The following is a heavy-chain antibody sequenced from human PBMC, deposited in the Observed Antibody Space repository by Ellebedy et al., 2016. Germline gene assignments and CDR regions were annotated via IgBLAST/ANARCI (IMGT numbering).Heavy chain of an antibody. CDR2: IWYDGSNR. CDR3: VREGNYGTSMDPFDI. D-gene: IGHD4-17*01. CDR1: GFNFNMYG. V-gene: IGHV3-33*08. J-gene: IGHJ3*02. Sequence: GGSLRLSCAASGFNFNMYGMHWVRQAPGKGLEWVAGIWYDGSNRNYADSVKGRFTISRDNSRNTLYLQMNSLRAEDTAVYYCVREGNYGTSMDPFDIWGQGTMVTVSS.